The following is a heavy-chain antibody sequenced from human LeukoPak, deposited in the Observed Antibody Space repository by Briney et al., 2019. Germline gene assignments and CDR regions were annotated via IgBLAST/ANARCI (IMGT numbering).Heavy chain of an antibody. CDR3: STSLRRYSTIDY. J-gene: IGHJ4*02. CDR2: IKSKTDGGTT. CDR1: GFTFTNAW. V-gene: IGHV3-15*01. Sequence: PGGSLRLSCAASGFTFTNAWMSWVRQAPGKGLEWVGHIKSKTDGGTTDYAAPVKGRFTISRDDSKTTLYLQMNSLKTEDTAVYYCSTSLRRYSTIDYWGQGTLVTVSS. D-gene: IGHD4-11*01.